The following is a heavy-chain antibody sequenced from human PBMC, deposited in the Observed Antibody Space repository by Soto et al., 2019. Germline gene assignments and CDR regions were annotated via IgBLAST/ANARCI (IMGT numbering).Heavy chain of an antibody. V-gene: IGHV3-30*18. J-gene: IGHJ4*02. D-gene: IGHD2-2*01. CDR1: GFTFSSYV. CDR2: ISYDGSNK. CDR3: AKDPLRYQLLCIPTADY. Sequence: PGGSLRLSCAASGFTFSSYVMHWVRQAPGKGLEWVAVISYDGSNKYYADSVKGRFTISRDNSKNTLYLQMNSLRAEDTAVYYCAKDPLRYQLLCIPTADYWGQGTLVTVSS.